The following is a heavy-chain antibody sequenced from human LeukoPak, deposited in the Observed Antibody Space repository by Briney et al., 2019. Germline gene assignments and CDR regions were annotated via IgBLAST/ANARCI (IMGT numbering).Heavy chain of an antibody. J-gene: IGHJ4*02. CDR1: GFTFSSYW. D-gene: IGHD4-11*01. CDR2: IQSDGSST. CDR3: AKDLDYTTYGYYFDY. Sequence: GRSLRLSCSASGFTFSSYWEHLVRQAPGEGLVWGSRIQSDGSSTTYADSVKGRFTIFRDNSRNTLYLQMNSLRADDTAVYYCAKDLDYTTYGYYFDYWGQGTLVTVSS. V-gene: IGHV3-74*01.